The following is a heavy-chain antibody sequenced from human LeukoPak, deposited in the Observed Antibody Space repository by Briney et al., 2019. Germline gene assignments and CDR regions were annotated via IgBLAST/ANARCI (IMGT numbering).Heavy chain of an antibody. CDR3: ARVRVVVAASDDFDI. J-gene: IGHJ3*02. Sequence: SETLSLTCAVSGGSLSGYYWSWIRQPPRKGLEWIGEINHSGSSNYNPSPQSRVNISVDTSKNQFSLKLSAVTAADTAVYYCARVRVVVAASDDFDIWGQGAMVTVSS. D-gene: IGHD2-15*01. CDR1: GGSLSGYY. CDR2: INHSGSS. V-gene: IGHV4-34*01.